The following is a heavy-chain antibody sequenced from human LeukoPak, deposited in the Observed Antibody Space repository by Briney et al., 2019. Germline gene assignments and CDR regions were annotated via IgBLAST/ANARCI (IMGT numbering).Heavy chain of an antibody. CDR3: ARQQTYGIVRDTAFDI. V-gene: IGHV3-30-3*01. Sequence: PGRSLRLSCAASGFTFSSYPMHWVRQAPGKGLEWVAGISYDGSNKYYADSVKGRFTISRDNSKNTLYVQINSLRAEDTAVYYCARQQTYGIVRDTAFDIWGQGTKVTISS. CDR1: GFTFSSYP. J-gene: IGHJ3*02. CDR2: ISYDGSNK. D-gene: IGHD2-21*01.